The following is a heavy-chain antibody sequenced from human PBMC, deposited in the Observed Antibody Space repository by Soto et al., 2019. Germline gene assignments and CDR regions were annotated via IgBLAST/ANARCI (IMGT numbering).Heavy chain of an antibody. D-gene: IGHD1-7*01. J-gene: IGHJ4*02. V-gene: IGHV6-1*01. Sequence: PWQTLSVTCAISGDSGSSNSDAWNWIRQSPSRGLEWLGRTYYRSKWYNDYAVSVKSRITINPDTSKNQFSLQLNSVTPEDTAVYFCARAGIGDWNYWYFDYWGQGTLVTVSS. CDR1: GDSGSSNSDA. CDR2: TYYRSKWYN. CDR3: ARAGIGDWNYWYFDY.